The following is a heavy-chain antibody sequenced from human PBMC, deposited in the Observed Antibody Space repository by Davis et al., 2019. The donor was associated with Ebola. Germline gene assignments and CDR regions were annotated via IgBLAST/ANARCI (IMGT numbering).Heavy chain of an antibody. D-gene: IGHD6-19*01. J-gene: IGHJ4*02. CDR2: ISGSGGST. CDR3: AKDRGSGWYADY. Sequence: GESLKISCAASGFTFSSYAMSWVRQAPGKGLEWVSAISGSGGSTYYADSVKGRFTISRDNSKNTLYLQMNSLRAEDTAVYYCAKDRGSGWYADYWGQGTLVTVSS. CDR1: GFTFSSYA. V-gene: IGHV3-23*01.